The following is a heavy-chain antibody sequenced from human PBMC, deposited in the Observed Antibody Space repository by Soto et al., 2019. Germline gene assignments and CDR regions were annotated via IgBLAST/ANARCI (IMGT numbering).Heavy chain of an antibody. J-gene: IGHJ3*01. CDR3: VRDDAFDL. V-gene: IGHV3-9*01. CDR2: LAWDGGSI. CDR1: GFTFDAYP. Sequence: EVQLVESGGGLVQPGRSLRLSCAASGFTFDAYPMQWVRQAPGKGLELVAGLAWDGGSIEYVDSVEGRFTISRDNAKNSLYLQMRSLRDEDTALYYCVRDDAFDLWGQGTEVTVSS.